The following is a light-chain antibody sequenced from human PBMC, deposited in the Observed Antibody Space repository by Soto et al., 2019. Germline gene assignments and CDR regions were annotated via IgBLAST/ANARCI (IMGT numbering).Light chain of an antibody. CDR1: SSEVGGYNL. CDR2: EGS. J-gene: IGLJ2*01. V-gene: IGLV2-23*01. CDR3: CSYAGSSTLVV. Sequence: QSALTQPASVSGSPGQSITISCTGTSSEVGGYNLVSWYQQHPGKAPKLMIYEGSKRPSGVSNRFSGSKSGNTASLTISGLQAEDEADYYCCSYAGSSTLVVFGGGTKLTVL.